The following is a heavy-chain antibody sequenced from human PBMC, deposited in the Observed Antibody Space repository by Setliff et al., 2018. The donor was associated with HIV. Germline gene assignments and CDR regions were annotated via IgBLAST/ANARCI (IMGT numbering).Heavy chain of an antibody. J-gene: IGHJ4*02. D-gene: IGHD3-22*01. V-gene: IGHV4-34*01. CDR3: ATFDYYDSTGYEGLDS. Sequence: SETLSLTCAVYGGSFSGYYCWSWIRQSPGERLEWIGDITHSGSAEYSPSFRSRVTISVDTSKNQFSLKLNSVTAADTAVYYCATFDYYDSTGYEGLDSWGRGTLVTVSS. CDR1: GGSFSGYY. CDR2: ITHSGSA.